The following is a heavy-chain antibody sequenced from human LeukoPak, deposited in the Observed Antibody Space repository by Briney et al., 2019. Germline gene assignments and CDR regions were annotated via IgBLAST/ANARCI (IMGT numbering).Heavy chain of an antibody. Sequence: PSETLSLTCAVYGGSFSGYYWSWIRQPPGKGLEWIGEINHSGSTNYNPSLKSRVTISVDTSKNQFSLTLSSVTAADTAVYYCARSVYDSSGYYYGMDVWGQGTTVTVSS. CDR1: GGSFSGYY. CDR3: ARSVYDSSGYYYGMDV. CDR2: INHSGST. D-gene: IGHD3-22*01. V-gene: IGHV4-34*01. J-gene: IGHJ6*02.